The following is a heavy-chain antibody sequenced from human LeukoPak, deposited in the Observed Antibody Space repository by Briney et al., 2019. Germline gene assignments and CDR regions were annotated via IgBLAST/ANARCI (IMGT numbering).Heavy chain of an antibody. CDR3: TTVRPGTSGYSY. CDR1: GFTFCSAW. J-gene: IGHJ4*02. D-gene: IGHD3-22*01. V-gene: IGHV3-15*01. CDR2: VRSKADGGTT. Sequence: GSLRLSCAASGFTFCSAWMTWVRQAPGKGLEWVGRVRSKADGGTTDYAAPAKGRFTISRDDSKNTVLLQMNSLKTEDTGVYYCTTVRPGTSGYSYWGQGTLVTVSS.